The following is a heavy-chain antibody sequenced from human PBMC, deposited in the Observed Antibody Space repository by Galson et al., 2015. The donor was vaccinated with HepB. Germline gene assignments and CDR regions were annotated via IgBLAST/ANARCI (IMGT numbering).Heavy chain of an antibody. CDR3: AKDITRRYFYYAMDV. CDR2: ISWDDRRT. D-gene: IGHD3-10*01. Sequence: SLRLSCAASGFTFDQNSLHWVRQAPGKGPEWVSLISWDDRRTEYADSVKGRFIISRDNSKNSLYLQMNSLRTEDTALYYCAKDITRRYFYYAMDVWGQGTTVTVSS. J-gene: IGHJ6*02. V-gene: IGHV3-43*01. CDR1: GFTFDQNS.